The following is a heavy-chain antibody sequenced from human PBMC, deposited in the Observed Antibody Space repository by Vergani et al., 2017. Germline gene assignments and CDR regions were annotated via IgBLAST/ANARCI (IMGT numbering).Heavy chain of an antibody. CDR3: ANGGWNYWLDS. CDR2: INTNGDYT. CDR1: GFSFTTYD. D-gene: IGHD1-1*01. J-gene: IGHJ5*01. V-gene: IGHV3-23*01. Sequence: CAASGFSFTTYDMCWVRQAPGEGLEWVSTINTNGDYTRYGDSVKGRFTISRDNSKSTLYLQMNSLRADATAIYYCANGGWNYWLDSWGQGTLVIVS.